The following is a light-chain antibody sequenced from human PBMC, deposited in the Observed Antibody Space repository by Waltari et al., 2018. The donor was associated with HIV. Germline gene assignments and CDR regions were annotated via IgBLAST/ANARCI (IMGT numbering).Light chain of an antibody. V-gene: IGKV3-15*01. CDR3: QQYKKWPET. J-gene: IGKJ1*01. Sequence: EIVLTQSPATLSVSPGERATLSCRASQSVITNFTWYQEIPGQAPRLLIYGASARGTGIPARFSGSGSGTEVTLTSSRLQSEDFAVYYCQQYKKWPETFGQGTKVEIK. CDR2: GAS. CDR1: QSVITN.